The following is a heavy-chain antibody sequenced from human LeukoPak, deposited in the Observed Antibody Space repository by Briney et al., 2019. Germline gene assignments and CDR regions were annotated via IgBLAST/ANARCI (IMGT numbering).Heavy chain of an antibody. CDR1: GGTFSSYA. V-gene: IGHV1-69*01. CDR2: IIPIFGTA. Sequence: SVKVSCKASGGTFSSYAISWVRQAPGQGLEWMGGIIPIFGTANYAQKFQGRVTITADESTSTAYMELSSLRSEDQAVYYCGRLKITSVTTSDYLGQGTLVTVSS. D-gene: IGHD4-17*01. J-gene: IGHJ4*02. CDR3: GRLKITSVTTSDY.